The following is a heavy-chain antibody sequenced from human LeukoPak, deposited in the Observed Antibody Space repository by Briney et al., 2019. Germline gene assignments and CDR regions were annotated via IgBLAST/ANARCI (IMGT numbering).Heavy chain of an antibody. CDR3: VRDYCGSGF. CDR2: IDNDGSTT. J-gene: IGHJ4*01. Sequence: PGGSLRLSCAASGFTFSSYWMYWVRQGPGKGLVWVSRIDNDGSTTIYADSVKSRFTITRDNAKNTLYLQMTSLRAEDTAVHYCVRDYCGSGFWGQGTLVTVSS. CDR1: GFTFSSYW. V-gene: IGHV3-74*01. D-gene: IGHD3-10*01.